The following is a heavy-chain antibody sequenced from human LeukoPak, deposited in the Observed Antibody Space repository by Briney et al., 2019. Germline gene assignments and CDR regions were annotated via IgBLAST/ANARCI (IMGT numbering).Heavy chain of an antibody. D-gene: IGHD3-3*01. V-gene: IGHV1-8*01. CDR1: GYTFTSYD. Sequence: ASVKVSFKASGYTFTSYDINWVRQATGQGLEWMGWMNPNSGNTGYAQKFQGRVTINGNTSISTAYMELSSLRSEDTAVYYCARATTWSGNFYYFDYWAQGTLVTVSS. J-gene: IGHJ4*02. CDR3: ARATTWSGNFYYFDY. CDR2: MNPNSGNT.